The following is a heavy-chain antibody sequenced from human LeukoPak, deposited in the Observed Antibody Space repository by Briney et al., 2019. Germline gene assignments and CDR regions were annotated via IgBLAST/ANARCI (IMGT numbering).Heavy chain of an antibody. CDR2: ISGSGGST. D-gene: IGHD3-22*01. CDR1: GFTFSSYG. Sequence: GGSLRLSCAASGFTFSSYGMSWVRQAPGKGLEWVSTISGSGGSTYYADSVKGRFTISRDDSKNTLYLQMNSLRAEDTAVYYCAKDTSSGYVFDYWGQGTLVTVSS. CDR3: AKDTSSGYVFDY. J-gene: IGHJ4*02. V-gene: IGHV3-23*01.